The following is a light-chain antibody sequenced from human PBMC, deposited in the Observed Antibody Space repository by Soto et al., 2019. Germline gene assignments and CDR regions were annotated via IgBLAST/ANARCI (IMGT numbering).Light chain of an antibody. V-gene: IGKV3-20*01. J-gene: IGKJ4*01. CDR2: GAS. CDR1: QSVSSSY. Sequence: EIVLTQSPGTLSLSPGERATLSCRASQSVSSSYLAWYQQKPGQAPRLLIYGASSRATGISDRFSGSGSGTDFTLTISRLEPEDFSVYYCQQHGSSPLGTFGGGTKVEIK. CDR3: QQHGSSPLGT.